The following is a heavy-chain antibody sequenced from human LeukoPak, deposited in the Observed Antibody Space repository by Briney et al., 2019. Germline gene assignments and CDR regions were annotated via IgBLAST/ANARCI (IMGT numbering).Heavy chain of an antibody. CDR2: IYYSGST. CDR1: GGSISSTSYY. J-gene: IGHJ6*03. CDR3: ARGRQPYYYYMDV. Sequence: SEPLSLTCTVSGGSISSTSYYWGWIRQPPGKRLEWIGNIYYSGSTYYNPSLKSRITISVDTSKNQFSLKLSSVTAADTAVYYCARGRQPYYYYMDVWGKGTTVTVSS. V-gene: IGHV4-39*01.